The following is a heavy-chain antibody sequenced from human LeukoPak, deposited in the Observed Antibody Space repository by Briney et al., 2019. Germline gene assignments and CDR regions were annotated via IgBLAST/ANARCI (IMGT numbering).Heavy chain of an antibody. J-gene: IGHJ5*02. CDR1: GYTFTGYY. CDR3: ARGEDCGGDCFTNWFDP. Sequence: GASVKVSCKASGYTFTGYYIHWVRQAPGQGREWRGWVNPNTGGTNYAQKFQGRVTMTRDTSINTAYMELSGLRSDDTAVYYCARGEDCGGDCFTNWFDPWGQGTLVTVSS. V-gene: IGHV1-2*02. D-gene: IGHD2-21*02. CDR2: VNPNTGGT.